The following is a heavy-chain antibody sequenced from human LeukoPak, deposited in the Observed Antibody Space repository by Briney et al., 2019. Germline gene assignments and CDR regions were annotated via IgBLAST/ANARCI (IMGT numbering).Heavy chain of an antibody. J-gene: IGHJ6*02. CDR3: AGQDKNYHYYHGMDV. CDR1: GGSISSSSTYY. CDR2: IYYTGTT. Sequence: SETLSLTCTVSGGSISSSSTYYWGWIRQPPGKGLEWIGSIYYTGTTYYSPSLKSRVTISVDTSKNQFSLKVSYVTAADTAIYYCAGQDKNYHYYHGMDVWGQGTTVTVSS. V-gene: IGHV4-39*01.